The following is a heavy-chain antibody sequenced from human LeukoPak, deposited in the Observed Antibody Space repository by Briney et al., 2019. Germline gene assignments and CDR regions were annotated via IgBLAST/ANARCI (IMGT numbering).Heavy chain of an antibody. D-gene: IGHD4-23*01. V-gene: IGHV3-30-3*01. J-gene: IGHJ6*03. Sequence: GGSLRLSCAASGFTFSSYDMHWVRQAPGKGLEWVAVISYDGSNKYYADSVKGRFTISRDNSKNTLYLQMNTLRAEDTAVFYCARDGGGNSYYYYMDVWGKGTTVTVSS. CDR1: GFTFSSYD. CDR3: ARDGGGNSYYYYMDV. CDR2: ISYDGSNK.